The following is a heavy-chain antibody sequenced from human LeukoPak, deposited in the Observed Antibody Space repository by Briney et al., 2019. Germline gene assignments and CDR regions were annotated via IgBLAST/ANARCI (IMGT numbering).Heavy chain of an antibody. J-gene: IGHJ5*02. CDR1: GFKFDDYG. V-gene: IGHV3-20*04. CDR3: VRDFGDVTGLYNWFDP. CDR2: IIWSGDST. Sequence: GGSLRLSCDTSGFKFDDYGMSWVRQGPGKGLEWIAGIIWSGDSTGYVDSVKGRFTISRDNVKNSLYLEMNSLTVEDTALYYCVRDFGDVTGLYNWFDPRGQGTQVIVSS. D-gene: IGHD2-21*02.